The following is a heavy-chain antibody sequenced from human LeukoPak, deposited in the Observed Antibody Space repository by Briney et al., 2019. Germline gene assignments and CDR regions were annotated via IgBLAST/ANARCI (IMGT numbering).Heavy chain of an antibody. CDR2: INPNSGGT. J-gene: IGHJ6*03. D-gene: IGHD5-24*01. CDR3: ARDGYNHYYYYMDV. CDR1: GYTFTGYY. Sequence: GASVKVSCKASGYTFTGYYMHWVRQAPGQGLEWMGWINPNSGGTNYAQKFQGRVTMTRDTSISTAYMELSRLRSDDTAVYYCARDGYNHYYYYMDVWGKGTTVTVSS. V-gene: IGHV1-2*02.